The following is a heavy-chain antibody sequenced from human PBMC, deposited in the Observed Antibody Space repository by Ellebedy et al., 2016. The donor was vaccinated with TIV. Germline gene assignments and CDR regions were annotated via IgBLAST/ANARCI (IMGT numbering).Heavy chain of an antibody. V-gene: IGHV3-11*01. CDR3: ARAPTRRGSYVWDY. CDR2: ISSSGNTI. J-gene: IGHJ4*02. CDR1: GFTFSDYY. Sequence: GGSLRLSXAASGFTFSDYYMSWIRRAPGKGLEWVSYISSSGNTIYYVDSVKGRFTISRGNAKNSLYLQMNSLRAEDTAVYYCARAPTRRGSYVWDYWGQGTLVTVSS. D-gene: IGHD1-26*01.